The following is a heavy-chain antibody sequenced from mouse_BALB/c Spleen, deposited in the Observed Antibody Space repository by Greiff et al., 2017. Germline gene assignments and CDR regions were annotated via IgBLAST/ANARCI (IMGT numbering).Heavy chain of an antibody. Sequence: VQLQQSGAELVRPGTSVKVSCKASGYAFTNYLIEWVKQRPGQGLEWIGVINPGSGGTNYNEKFKGKATLTADKSSSTAYMQLSSLTSDDSAVYFCARGFYGNYGAMDYWGQGTSVTVSS. CDR3: ARGFYGNYGAMDY. J-gene: IGHJ4*01. V-gene: IGHV1-54*01. D-gene: IGHD2-1*01. CDR1: GYAFTNYL. CDR2: INPGSGGT.